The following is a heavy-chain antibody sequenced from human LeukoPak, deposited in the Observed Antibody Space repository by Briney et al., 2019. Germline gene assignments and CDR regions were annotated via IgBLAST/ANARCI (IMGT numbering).Heavy chain of an antibody. Sequence: GGSLRLSCAASGFTFSSYAMSGVRQAPGKGLEWVSAISGSGGSTYYADSVKGRFTISRDNSKNTLYLQMNSLRAEDTAVYYCAKGGVDTAMVTVYYYYGMDVWGQGTTVTVSS. D-gene: IGHD5-18*01. CDR3: AKGGVDTAMVTVYYYYGMDV. CDR1: GFTFSSYA. CDR2: ISGSGGST. V-gene: IGHV3-23*01. J-gene: IGHJ6*02.